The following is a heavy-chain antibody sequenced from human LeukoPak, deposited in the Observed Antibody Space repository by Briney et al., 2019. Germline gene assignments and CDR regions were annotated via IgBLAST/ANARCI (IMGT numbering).Heavy chain of an antibody. D-gene: IGHD3-10*01. CDR2: IYYSGST. J-gene: IGHJ4*02. CDR3: ARRDYGSGSYPFDY. V-gene: IGHV4-59*08. CDR1: VGSISSHY. Sequence: SETLSLTCTVSVGSISSHYWSWIRLPPGKGLEWIGSIYYSGSTNYNPSLKSRVTISLDTSKNQFSLKLSSVTAADTAVYYCARRDYGSGSYPFDYWGQGILVTVSS.